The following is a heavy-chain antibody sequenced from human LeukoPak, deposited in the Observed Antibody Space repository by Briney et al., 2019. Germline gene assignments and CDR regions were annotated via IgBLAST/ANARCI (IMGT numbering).Heavy chain of an antibody. J-gene: IGHJ4*02. Sequence: HGESLRISCKGSGYSFTNYWISWARQMPGKGLEWMGTIDPSDSYTNYSPSFQGHVTISADKSISTAYLQWSSLKASDTAMYYCARGDFLFDFWGQGTLVTVSS. CDR3: ARGDFLFDF. V-gene: IGHV5-10-1*01. D-gene: IGHD1-26*01. CDR1: GYSFTNYW. CDR2: IDPSDSYT.